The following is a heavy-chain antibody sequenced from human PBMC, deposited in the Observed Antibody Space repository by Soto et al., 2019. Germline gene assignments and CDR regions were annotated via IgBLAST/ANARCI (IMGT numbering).Heavy chain of an antibody. D-gene: IGHD3-22*01. CDR1: GFTFSSYA. CDR3: VKGRSSGYAGAFDI. V-gene: IGHV3-64D*06. Sequence: GGSLRLSCPASGFTFSSYAVHWVRHAPGKGLEYVSTTNSNGGSTYYADSVKGRFTISRDNSRNTLYLQMSSLRAEDTAVYYCVKGRSSGYAGAFDIWGQGTMVTVSS. CDR2: TNSNGGST. J-gene: IGHJ3*02.